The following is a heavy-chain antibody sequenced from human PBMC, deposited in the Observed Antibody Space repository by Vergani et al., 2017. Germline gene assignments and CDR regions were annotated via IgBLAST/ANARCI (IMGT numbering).Heavy chain of an antibody. D-gene: IGHD5-18*01. J-gene: IGHJ4*02. CDR3: AKDSSRYSYGYDYFDY. Sequence: EVQLVESGGVVVQPGGSLRLSCAASGFTLDDYTMHWVRQAPGKGLEWVSLISWDGGSTYYADSVKGRFTISRDNSKNSLYLQMNSLRTEDTALYYCAKDSSRYSYGYDYFDYWGQGTLVTVSS. CDR1: GFTLDDYT. V-gene: IGHV3-43*01. CDR2: ISWDGGST.